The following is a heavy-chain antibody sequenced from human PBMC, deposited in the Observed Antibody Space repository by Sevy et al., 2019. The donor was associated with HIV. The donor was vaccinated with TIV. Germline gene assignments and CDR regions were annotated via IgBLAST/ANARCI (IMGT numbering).Heavy chain of an antibody. V-gene: IGHV1-2*06. CDR2: LNPNSGDT. CDR3: ARDPVAPNPAGMDV. J-gene: IGHJ6*02. D-gene: IGHD5-12*01. Sequence: ASVKVSYKASGYTFTDYYMHWVRQAPGQGLEWMGRLNPNSGDTNFVQKFQGRVTMTRDTSISTAYMELSRLTSDDTAVYYCARDPVAPNPAGMDVWGQGTTVTVSS. CDR1: GYTFTDYY.